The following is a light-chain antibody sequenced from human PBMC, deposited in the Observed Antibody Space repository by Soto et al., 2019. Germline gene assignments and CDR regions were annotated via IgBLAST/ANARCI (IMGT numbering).Light chain of an antibody. CDR2: DAT. Sequence: EIVLTQSPGTLSLSPGDSATLSYRASQSVSSFYLAWYQQQPGQAPRLLIYDATSRATGIPDRFSGSGSGTDSTLTISRLEPEDSAVYFCQQYGTSPPNIFGQGTKLEIK. J-gene: IGKJ2*01. CDR1: QSVSSFY. CDR3: QQYGTSPPNI. V-gene: IGKV3-20*01.